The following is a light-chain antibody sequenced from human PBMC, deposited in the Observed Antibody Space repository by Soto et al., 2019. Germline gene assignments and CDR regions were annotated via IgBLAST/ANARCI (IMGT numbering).Light chain of an antibody. Sequence: DIVMTQSPDSLAVSLGERATINCKSSLSVLYRSTNKNYLAWYQQKPGQPPNLLIYWASTRESGVPDRFSGSGSGTHFTLTISRLEPGDFAVYYCQHFGGTTFTFGQGTRLEI. CDR2: WAS. CDR3: QHFGGTTFT. J-gene: IGKJ5*01. V-gene: IGKV4-1*01. CDR1: LSVLYRSTNKNY.